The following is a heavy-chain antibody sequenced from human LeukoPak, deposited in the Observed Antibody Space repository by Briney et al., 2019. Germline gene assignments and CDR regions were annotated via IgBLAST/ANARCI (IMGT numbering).Heavy chain of an antibody. J-gene: IGHJ4*02. V-gene: IGHV1-2*02. CDR3: ARDLGFDTAYDFDY. D-gene: IGHD5-18*01. CDR1: GYTFTGYY. CDR2: INPNGGGT. Sequence: ASVKVSCKASGYTFTGYYMHWVRQAPGQGLEWMGWINPNGGGTNYAQKFQGRVTMTRDTSISTAYMELSRLRSDDTAVYYCARDLGFDTAYDFDYWGQGTLVTVSS.